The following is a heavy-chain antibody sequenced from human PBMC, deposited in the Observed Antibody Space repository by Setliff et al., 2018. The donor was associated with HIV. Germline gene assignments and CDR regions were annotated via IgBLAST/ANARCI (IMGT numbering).Heavy chain of an antibody. CDR3: ARDVMEWFGSYFDH. Sequence: PSETLSLTCTVFGGSIVNGDFYWSWIRQSAERGLEWIGHVSSSGSTKYNPSLKTRVTISIDVSKNQFSLMLNSVTAADTASYYCARDVMEWFGSYFDHWGQGALVTVSS. D-gene: IGHD3-3*01. J-gene: IGHJ4*02. CDR1: GGSIVNGDFY. CDR2: VSSSGST. V-gene: IGHV4-61*09.